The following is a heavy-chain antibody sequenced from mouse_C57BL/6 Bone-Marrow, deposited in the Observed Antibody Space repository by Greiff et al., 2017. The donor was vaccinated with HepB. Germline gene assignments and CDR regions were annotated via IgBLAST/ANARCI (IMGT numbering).Heavy chain of an antibody. D-gene: IGHD3-2*01. CDR3: ARYDSNYFGY. CDR1: GFTFTDYY. CDR2: IRNKANGYTT. V-gene: IGHV7-3*01. Sequence: EVKLQESGGGLVQPGGSLSLSCAASGFTFTDYYMSWVRQPPGKALEWLGFIRNKANGYTTEYSASVKGRFTISRDNSQSILYLPMNALRAEDSATYYCARYDSNYFGYWGQGTTLTVSS. J-gene: IGHJ2*01.